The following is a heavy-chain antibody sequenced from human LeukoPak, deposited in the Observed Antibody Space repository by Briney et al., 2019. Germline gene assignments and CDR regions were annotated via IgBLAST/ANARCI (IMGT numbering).Heavy chain of an antibody. J-gene: IGHJ4*02. D-gene: IGHD4-11*01. V-gene: IGHV3-7*05. CDR3: ATDVNSNYEY. Sequence: GGSLRLSCAASGFTFSSNYMSWVRQAPGKGPEWVANINQVGSEQNYADSVKGRFTISRDNAENSLYLQMNSLRAEDTAMYYCATDVNSNYEYWGQGTLVTVSS. CDR2: INQVGSEQ. CDR1: GFTFSSNY.